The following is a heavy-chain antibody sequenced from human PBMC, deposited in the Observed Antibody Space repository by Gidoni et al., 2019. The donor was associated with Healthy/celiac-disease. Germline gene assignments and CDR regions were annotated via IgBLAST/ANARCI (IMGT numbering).Heavy chain of an antibody. D-gene: IGHD5-12*01. V-gene: IGHV4-39*07. CDR1: GCSISSSSYY. CDR3: ARVVLGGYDLAPDPSLEDYYYGMDV. J-gene: IGHJ6*02. Sequence: QLQLQESCPGLVKPSETLSLTCTVSGCSISSSSYYWGWIRPPPGKGLEWIGSIYYSGSTYYNPSLKSRVTISVDTSKNQFSLKLSSVTAADTAVYYCARVVLGGYDLAPDPSLEDYYYGMDVWGQGTMVTVSS. CDR2: IYYSGST.